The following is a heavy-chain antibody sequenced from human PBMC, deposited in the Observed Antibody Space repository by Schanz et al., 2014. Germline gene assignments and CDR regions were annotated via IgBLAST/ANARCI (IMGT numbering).Heavy chain of an antibody. CDR2: VSSSSSYT. CDR1: GFTFTNYA. V-gene: IGHV3-23*01. Sequence: DVQLLESGGGLVQPGGSLRLSCAASGFTFTNYAMSWVRQAPGKGLEWVSYVSSSSSYTHYADSVKGRFTISRDNSKNTLYLQMNSLRAEDTAVYYCAKVRYSSGWRGDYFDEWGQGTLVTVAS. J-gene: IGHJ4*02. CDR3: AKVRYSSGWRGDYFDE. D-gene: IGHD6-25*01.